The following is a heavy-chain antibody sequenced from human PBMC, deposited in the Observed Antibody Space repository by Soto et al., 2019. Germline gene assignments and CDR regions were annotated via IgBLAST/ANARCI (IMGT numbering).Heavy chain of an antibody. CDR3: ARASRAIDYYYSRNWFDP. CDR2: IYYSGST. D-gene: IGHD3-22*01. Sequence: QVQLQESGPGLVKPSQTLSLTCTVSGGSISSGGYYWSWIRQHPGKGLERIGYIYYSGSTYYNPALKSRVTISVDTSKNQFSLKLSSVTAADTAVYYCARASRAIDYYYSRNWFDPWGQGTLVTVSS. V-gene: IGHV4-31*03. CDR1: GGSISSGGYY. J-gene: IGHJ5*02.